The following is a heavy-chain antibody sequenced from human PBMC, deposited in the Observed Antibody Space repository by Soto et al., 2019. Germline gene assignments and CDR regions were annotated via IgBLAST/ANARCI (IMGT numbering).Heavy chain of an antibody. CDR1: GGTFSSYA. D-gene: IGHD3-10*01. CDR2: IIPIFGTA. J-gene: IGHJ6*02. CDR3: ARYGSGSPIASYYYYGMDV. Sequence: SVKVSCKASGGTFSSYAISWVRQAPGQGLEWMGGIIPIFGTANYAQKFQGRVTITADESTSTAYMELSSLRSEDTAVYYCARYGSGSPIASYYYYGMDVWGQGTTVTVSS. V-gene: IGHV1-69*13.